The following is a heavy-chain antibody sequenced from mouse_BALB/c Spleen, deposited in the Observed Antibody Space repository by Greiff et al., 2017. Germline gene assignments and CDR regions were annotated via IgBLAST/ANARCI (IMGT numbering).Heavy chain of an antibody. CDR2: ISSGGSYT. J-gene: IGHJ3*01. CDR3: ARREGYDGYFAY. V-gene: IGHV5-9-3*01. D-gene: IGHD2-3*01. Sequence: VQLKESGGGLVKPGGSLKLSCAASGFTFSSYAMSWVRQTPEKRLEWVATISSGGSYTYYPDSVKGRFTISRDNAKNTLYLQMSSLRSEDTAMYYCARREGYDGYFAYWGQGTLVTVSA. CDR1: GFTFSSYA.